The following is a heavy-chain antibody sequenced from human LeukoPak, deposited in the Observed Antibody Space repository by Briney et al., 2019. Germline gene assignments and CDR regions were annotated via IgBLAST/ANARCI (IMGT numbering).Heavy chain of an antibody. CDR1: GGSFSGYY. CDR3: ARYRDSSGYSIKTYYFDY. D-gene: IGHD3-22*01. J-gene: IGHJ4*02. V-gene: IGHV4-34*01. CDR2: INHSGST. Sequence: PSETLSLTCAVYGGSFSGYYWSWIRQPPGKGLEWIGEINHSGSTNYNPSLKSRVTISVDTSKNQFSLKLSSVTAADTAVYYCARYRDSSGYSIKTYYFDYWGQGTLVTVSS.